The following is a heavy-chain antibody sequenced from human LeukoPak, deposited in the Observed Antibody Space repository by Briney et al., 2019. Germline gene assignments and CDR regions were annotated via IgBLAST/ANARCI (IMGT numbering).Heavy chain of an antibody. V-gene: IGHV3-74*01. CDR3: ARDRGDGAFDI. D-gene: IGHD2-21*02. J-gene: IGHJ3*02. CDR2: INSDESRT. Sequence: GGSLRLSCAASGFTLSSYWMHWVRQAPGKGLVWVSRINSDESRTSYADSVKGRFTISRDNAKNTLYLQMNSLRAEDTAVYYCARDRGDGAFDIWGQGTMVTVSS. CDR1: GFTLSSYW.